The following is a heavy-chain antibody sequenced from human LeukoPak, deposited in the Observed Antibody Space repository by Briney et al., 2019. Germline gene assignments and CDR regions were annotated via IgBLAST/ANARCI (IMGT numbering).Heavy chain of an antibody. J-gene: IGHJ4*03. Sequence: SETLSLTCAVHGESFSAYFWSWIRQVPGEGLEWIGEIDHRGSSNYNPPLKSRATISVDTSKNHFSLSLTSVTAADTAVYYCATRSSTLAAARCFDDWGQGTVVTVSS. CDR3: ATRSSTLAAARCFDD. D-gene: IGHD6-6*01. V-gene: IGHV4-34*01. CDR1: GESFSAYF. CDR2: IDHRGSS.